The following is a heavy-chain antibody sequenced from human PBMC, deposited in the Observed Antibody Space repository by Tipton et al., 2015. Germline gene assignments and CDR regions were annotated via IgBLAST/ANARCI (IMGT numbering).Heavy chain of an antibody. V-gene: IGHV3-72*01. J-gene: IGHJ4*02. CDR3: ARVQFYYASGTVGGFYYFDY. CDR1: GFTFSDHY. Sequence: QLVQSGGGLVQPGGSLRLSCAASGFTFSDHYMDWVRQAPGKGLEWVGRTRDKGNSYTTEYAASVKGRFTISRNDSKNSLYLQMNSLKTEDTAVYYCARVQFYYASGTVGGFYYFDYWGQGTPVTVSS. D-gene: IGHD3-10*01. CDR2: TRDKGNSYTT.